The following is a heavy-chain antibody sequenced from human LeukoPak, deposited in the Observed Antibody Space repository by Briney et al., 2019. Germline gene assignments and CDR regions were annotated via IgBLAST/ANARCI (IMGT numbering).Heavy chain of an antibody. V-gene: IGHV3-23*01. D-gene: IGHD3-16*01. CDR3: GKEGGA. CDR2: IGGRGGST. CDR1: GFTLSSFT. J-gene: IGHJ5*02. Sequence: GGSLRLSCAASGFTLSSFTMTWLRQPPGKGLEWVSAIGGRGGSTYYADSLEGRFTIARDNSKDMVYLQMNSLKVEDTGIYYCGKEGGAWGQGTKVTVSS.